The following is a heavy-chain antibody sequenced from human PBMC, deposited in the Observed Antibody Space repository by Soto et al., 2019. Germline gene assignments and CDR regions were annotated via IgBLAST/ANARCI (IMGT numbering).Heavy chain of an antibody. CDR3: ARDHYVWGSYRPGAMDV. J-gene: IGHJ6*02. D-gene: IGHD3-16*02. CDR1: GGSITSSSHF. Sequence: SETLSLTCTASGGSITSSSHFWGWVRQPPGKGLEWIGTIYFTGNTYYTPSLKSRLTMSIDTSKNEFSLRLNSVTAADTAVYYCARDHYVWGSYRPGAMDVWGQGTTVTVSS. CDR2: IYFTGNT. V-gene: IGHV4-39*02.